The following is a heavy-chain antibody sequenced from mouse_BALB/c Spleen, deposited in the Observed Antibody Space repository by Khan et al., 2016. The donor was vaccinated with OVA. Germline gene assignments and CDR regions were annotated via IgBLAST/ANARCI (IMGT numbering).Heavy chain of an antibody. CDR3: TRHGYVAGFTY. CDR2: IDPFSGGI. J-gene: IGHJ3*01. CDR1: GYSFTSYY. V-gene: IGHV1S135*01. Sequence: VQLKESGPELMKPGASVKISCKASGYSFTSYYIHWIMQSPGKSLEWIGYIDPFSGGITYNQKFKGKATLTVDKSSSTAYIYFSNLTSEDSAVYYCTRHGYVAGFTYWGQGTLVTVAA. D-gene: IGHD2-2*01.